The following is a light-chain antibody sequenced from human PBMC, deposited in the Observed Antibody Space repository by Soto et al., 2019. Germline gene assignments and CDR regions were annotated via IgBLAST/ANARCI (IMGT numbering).Light chain of an antibody. V-gene: IGKV1-12*01. CDR1: QGISSW. Sequence: DIQMTQSPSSVSASVGDRVTITCRASQGISSWLVWYQQKPGKAPKLLIYAASSLQSGVPSRFSGSGSGTDFTLTISSPEPEDFAVYYCQQRSNWPPITFGQGTRLEIK. J-gene: IGKJ5*01. CDR2: AAS. CDR3: QQRSNWPPIT.